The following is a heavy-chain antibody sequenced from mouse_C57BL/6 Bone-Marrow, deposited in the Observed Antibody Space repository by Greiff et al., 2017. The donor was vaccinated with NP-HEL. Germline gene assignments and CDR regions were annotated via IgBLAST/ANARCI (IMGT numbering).Heavy chain of an antibody. J-gene: IGHJ2*01. CDR2: IDPSASYT. V-gene: IGHV1-69*01. CDR1: GYTFTSYW. CDR3: ARFDY. Sequence: VQLQQPGAELVMPGASVKLSCKASGYTFTSYWMHWVKQRPGQGLEWIGEIDPSASYTNYNQKFKGKSTLTVDKSSSTAYMQLSSLTSEDSAVYYWARFDYWGQGTTLTVAS.